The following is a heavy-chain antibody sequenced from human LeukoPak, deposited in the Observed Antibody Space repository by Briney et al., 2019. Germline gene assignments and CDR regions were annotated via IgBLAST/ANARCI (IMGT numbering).Heavy chain of an antibody. J-gene: IGHJ3*02. V-gene: IGHV5-51*01. Sequence: GESLKISCKGSGYNFTNHWVGWVRQMPGKGLEWMGIIYPGDSETRYSPPFQGQVTISADKSISTAYLQWSSLRASDTAMYYCARRARRWELLMTDAFDIWGQGTMVTVSS. CDR3: ARRARRWELLMTDAFDI. CDR1: GYNFTNHW. CDR2: IYPGDSET. D-gene: IGHD1-26*01.